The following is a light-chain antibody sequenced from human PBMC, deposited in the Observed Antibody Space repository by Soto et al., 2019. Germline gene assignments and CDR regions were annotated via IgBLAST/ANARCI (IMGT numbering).Light chain of an antibody. J-gene: IGKJ1*01. CDR2: GAS. CDR1: TTVSSSY. V-gene: IGKV3-20*01. CDR3: QQYGSSPWT. Sequence: EIVLTQSPGTLSLSPGEWTTLSCRTRTTVSSSYLAWYQQKPGQAPRLLIYGASSRATGIPDRFSGSGSGTDFTLTISILEPEDFAVYYCQQYGSSPWTFGQGTKVEIK.